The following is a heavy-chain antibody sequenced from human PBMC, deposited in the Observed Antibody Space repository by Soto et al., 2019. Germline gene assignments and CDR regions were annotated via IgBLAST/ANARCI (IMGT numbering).Heavy chain of an antibody. Sequence: LXESLKISWQSSGNTFSTYWIALVLQMPGKGLEWMGIIYPGDSDTKYSPAFQVQVTISADKSINTAYLQWTSLEASETAMYDCARKFAPEFFDSWGQGTLVTVSS. J-gene: IGHJ4*02. CDR3: ARKFAPEFFDS. CDR2: IYPGDSDT. CDR1: GNTFSTYW. D-gene: IGHD3-10*01. V-gene: IGHV5-51*01.